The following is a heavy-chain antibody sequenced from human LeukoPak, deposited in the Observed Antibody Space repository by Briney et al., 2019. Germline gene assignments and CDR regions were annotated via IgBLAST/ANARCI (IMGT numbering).Heavy chain of an antibody. Sequence: NSSETLSLTCTVSGGSISSSSYYWGWIRQPPGKGLEWIGSIYYSGSTYYNPSLKSRATISVDTSKNQFSLKLSSVTAADTAVYYCARVREYDFWSGYYRGVFDYWGQGTLVTVSS. D-gene: IGHD3-3*01. J-gene: IGHJ4*02. CDR3: ARVREYDFWSGYYRGVFDY. CDR1: GGSISSSSYY. CDR2: IYYSGST. V-gene: IGHV4-39*07.